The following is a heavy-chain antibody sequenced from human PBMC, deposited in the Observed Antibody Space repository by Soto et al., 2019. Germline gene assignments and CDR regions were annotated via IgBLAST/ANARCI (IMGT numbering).Heavy chain of an antibody. CDR1: GTSASSYY. V-gene: IGHV4-59*02. D-gene: IGHD2-8*01. CDR3: ARYNSYAIDY. CDR2: IHYSGTT. J-gene: IGHJ4*02. Sequence: SETLSLTCTVSGTSASSYYWSWIRQPPGKGLEWIANIHYSGTTNYNPSLASRVTLSVDTSKNQFSLKMTSVTAADRAMYFCARYNSYAIDYWGRGTLVTVSS.